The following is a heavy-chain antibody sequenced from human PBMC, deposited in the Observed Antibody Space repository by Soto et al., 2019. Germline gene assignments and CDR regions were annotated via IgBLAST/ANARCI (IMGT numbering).Heavy chain of an antibody. J-gene: IGHJ4*02. CDR2: IKQDGSEK. CDR3: ARDPPKVYSSSSCFFDY. CDR1: GFTFSSYW. V-gene: IGHV3-7*01. Sequence: GGSLRLSCAASGFTFSSYWMSWVRQAPGKGLEWVANIKQDGSEKYYVDSVKGRFTISRDNAKNSLYLQMNSLRAEDTAVYYCARDPPKVYSSSSCFFDYWGQGTLVTVSS. D-gene: IGHD6-6*01.